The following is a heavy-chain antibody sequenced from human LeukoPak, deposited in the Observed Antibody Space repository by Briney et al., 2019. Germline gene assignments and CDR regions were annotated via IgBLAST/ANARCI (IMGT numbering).Heavy chain of an antibody. CDR3: AADYYYGSGSSSYMDV. CDR2: IVVGSGNT. Sequence: SVKVSCKASGFAFTSSAVQWVRQARGQRLEWIGWIVVGSGNTNYAQKFQERVTITRDMSTSTAYMELSSLRSEDTAVYYCAADYYYGSGSSSYMDVWGKGTTVTVSS. CDR1: GFAFTSSA. D-gene: IGHD3-10*01. J-gene: IGHJ6*03. V-gene: IGHV1-58*01.